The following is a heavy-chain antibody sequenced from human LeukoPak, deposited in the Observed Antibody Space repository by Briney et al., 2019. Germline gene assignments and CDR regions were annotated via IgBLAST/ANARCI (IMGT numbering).Heavy chain of an antibody. V-gene: IGHV3-7*01. D-gene: IGHD2-15*01. CDR3: LTSTRSHRFDY. J-gene: IGHJ4*02. CDR2: IKQDGSDK. CDR1: GFTFSSYW. Sequence: HPGGSLRLSCAASGFTFSSYWMCWVRQAPGKGLEWEAIIKQDGSDKYYVDSVEGRFIISRDNAKNSLYLQMNSLRAEDTAVYYCLTSTRSHRFDYWGQGTLVTVSS.